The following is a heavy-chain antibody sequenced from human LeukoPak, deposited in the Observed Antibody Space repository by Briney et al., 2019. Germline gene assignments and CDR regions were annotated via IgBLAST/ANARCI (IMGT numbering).Heavy chain of an antibody. Sequence: SETLSLTCTVSGGSISSGDYYWSWIRQPPGKGLEWIGYIYYSGSTYYNPSPKSRVTISVDTSKNQFPLKLSSVTAADTAVYYCARANAGYSGYDSTFDYWGQGTLVTVSS. V-gene: IGHV4-30-4*01. J-gene: IGHJ4*02. CDR1: GGSISSGDYY. D-gene: IGHD5-12*01. CDR3: ARANAGYSGYDSTFDY. CDR2: IYYSGST.